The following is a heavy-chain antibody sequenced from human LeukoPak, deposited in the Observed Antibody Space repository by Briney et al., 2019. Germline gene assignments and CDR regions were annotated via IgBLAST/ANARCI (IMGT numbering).Heavy chain of an antibody. V-gene: IGHV3-48*01. Sequence: GGSLRLSCAASGFTFSSYSMSWVRQAPGEGLEWISYISSGSSAKYYADSVKGRFTVSRDNAKNSVYLQMNSLRAEDTAVYYCAKLTSGWSGGSYCFDSWGQGTLVTVST. D-gene: IGHD6-19*01. CDR3: AKLTSGWSGGSYCFDS. CDR2: ISSGSSAK. J-gene: IGHJ4*02. CDR1: GFTFSSYS.